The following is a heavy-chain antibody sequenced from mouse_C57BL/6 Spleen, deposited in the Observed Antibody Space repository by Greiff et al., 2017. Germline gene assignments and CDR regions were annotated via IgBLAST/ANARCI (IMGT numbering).Heavy chain of an antibody. CDR3: ARPDYYGSRYYAMDY. CDR2: ISSGSSTI. J-gene: IGHJ4*01. V-gene: IGHV5-17*01. Sequence: EVNLVESGGGLVKPGGSLKLSCAASGFTFSDYGMHWVRQAPEKGLEWVAYISSGSSTIYYADTVKGRFTISRDNAKNTLFLQMTSLRSEDTAMYYCARPDYYGSRYYAMDYWGQGTSVTVSS. D-gene: IGHD1-1*01. CDR1: GFTFSDYG.